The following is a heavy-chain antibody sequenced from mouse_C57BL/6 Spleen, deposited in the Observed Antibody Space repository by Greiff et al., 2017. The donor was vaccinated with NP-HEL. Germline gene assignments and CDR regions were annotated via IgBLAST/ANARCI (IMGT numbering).Heavy chain of an antibody. D-gene: IGHD1-1*01. CDR3: ARQGGGSEYCGSLDC. J-gene: IGHJ2*01. V-gene: IGHV1-62-2*01. Sequence: VQLQQSGAELVKPGASVKLSCKASGYTFTEYTIHWVKQRPGQGLEWIGWFYPGSGSKKYNEKFKDKATLTADKSSSTVYMELSRLTSEDSAVYFCARQGGGSEYCGSLDCWGEGTTLTVSS. CDR1: GYTFTEYT. CDR2: FYPGSGSK.